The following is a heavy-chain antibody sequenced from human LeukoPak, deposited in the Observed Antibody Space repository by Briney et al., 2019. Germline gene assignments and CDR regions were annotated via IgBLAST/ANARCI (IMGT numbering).Heavy chain of an antibody. CDR1: GGSISSSSYY. D-gene: IGHD5-18*01. J-gene: IGHJ4*02. CDR2: IYYSGST. CDR3: ARDRGYSYGQFDY. Sequence: SETLSLTCTVSGGSISSSSYYWGWIRQPPGKGLEWIGSIYYSGSTYYNPSLKRRVTISVDTSKNQFSLKLSSVTAADTAVYYCARDRGYSYGQFDYWGQGTLVTVSS. V-gene: IGHV4-39*07.